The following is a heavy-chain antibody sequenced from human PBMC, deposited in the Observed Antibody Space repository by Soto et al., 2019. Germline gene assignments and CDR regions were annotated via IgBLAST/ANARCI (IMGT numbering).Heavy chain of an antibody. CDR1: GGSFSGYY. J-gene: IGHJ4*02. CDR3: ASGGYCSGGSCPGGY. D-gene: IGHD2-15*01. V-gene: IGHV4-34*01. Sequence: TSETLSLTCAVYGGSFSGYYWIWIRQPPGKGLEWIGEINHSGSTNYNPSLKSRVTISVDTSKNQFSLKLSSVTAADTAVYYCASGGYCSGGSCPGGYWGQGTLVTVSS. CDR2: INHSGST.